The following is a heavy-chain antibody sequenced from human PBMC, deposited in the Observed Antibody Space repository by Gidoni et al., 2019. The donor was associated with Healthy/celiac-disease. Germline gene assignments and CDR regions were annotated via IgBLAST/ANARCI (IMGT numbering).Heavy chain of an antibody. CDR2: IIPIFGTA. J-gene: IGHJ3*02. V-gene: IGHV1-69*01. D-gene: IGHD1-20*01. Sequence: QVQLVQSGAEVKKPGSSVKVSCKASGGTFSSYAISWVRQAPGQGLEWMGGIIPIFGTANYAQKFQGRVTITADESTSTAYMELSSLRSEDTAVYYCARGRNWNDVSPPNIDAFDIWGQGTMVTVSS. CDR3: ARGRNWNDVSPPNIDAFDI. CDR1: GGTFSSYA.